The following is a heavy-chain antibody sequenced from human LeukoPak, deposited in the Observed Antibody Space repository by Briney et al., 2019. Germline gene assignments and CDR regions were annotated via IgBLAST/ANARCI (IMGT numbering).Heavy chain of an antibody. CDR3: SAGEGYYDSSDYYSAWAFNV. D-gene: IGHD3-22*01. Sequence: PGGSLRLSCAASGFTFSDYYMSWISQAPGKGLEWVSYISNSGNTIYYADSVKGRFTISRDNAKNSLYLQMNSLRAEDTAVYYCSAGEGYYDSSDYYSAWAFNVWGKGTLVHASS. CDR1: GFTFSDYY. V-gene: IGHV3-11*04. J-gene: IGHJ3*01. CDR2: ISNSGNTI.